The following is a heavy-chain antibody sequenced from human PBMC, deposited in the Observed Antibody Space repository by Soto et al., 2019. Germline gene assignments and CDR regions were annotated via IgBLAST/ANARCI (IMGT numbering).Heavy chain of an antibody. V-gene: IGHV4-31*03. CDR3: AASGRDDSSGYYYHSDY. D-gene: IGHD3-22*01. CDR1: GGSISSGGYY. J-gene: IGHJ4*02. Sequence: QVQLQESGPGLVKPSQTLSLTCTVSGGSISSGGYYWSWIREHPGKGLEWIGYIYNIESTYYNPSLHSRVSISADPSQNQFSLQLRSVTAADTAVYYCAASGRDDSSGYYYHSDYWGQGTLVTVSS. CDR2: IYNIEST.